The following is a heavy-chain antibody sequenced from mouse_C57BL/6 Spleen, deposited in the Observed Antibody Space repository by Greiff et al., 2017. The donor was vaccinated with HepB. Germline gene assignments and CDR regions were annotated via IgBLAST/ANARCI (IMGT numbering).Heavy chain of an antibody. Sequence: VQLQQSGPELVKPGASVKISCKASGYTFTDYYMNWVKQSHGKSLEWIGDINPNNGGTSYNQKFKGKATLTVDKSSSTAYMELRSLTSEDSAVYYCARLDLHGSSSWFAYWGQGTLVTVSA. V-gene: IGHV1-26*01. CDR1: GYTFTDYY. CDR2: INPNNGGT. D-gene: IGHD1-1*01. CDR3: ARLDLHGSSSWFAY. J-gene: IGHJ3*01.